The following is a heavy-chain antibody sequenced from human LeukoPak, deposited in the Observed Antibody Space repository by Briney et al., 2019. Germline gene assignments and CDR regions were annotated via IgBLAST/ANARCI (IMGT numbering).Heavy chain of an antibody. Sequence: GGSLRLSCAASGFTFSRYWMSWVRQAPGRGLEWVANIKHDGSQKYYVDSVKGRITISRDNAKNSLYLQMNSLRAEDTAVYYCAKRPRGNYLDPFDYWGQGTLVTVSS. V-gene: IGHV3-7*05. CDR2: IKHDGSQK. CDR3: AKRPRGNYLDPFDY. D-gene: IGHD3-10*01. J-gene: IGHJ4*02. CDR1: GFTFSRYW.